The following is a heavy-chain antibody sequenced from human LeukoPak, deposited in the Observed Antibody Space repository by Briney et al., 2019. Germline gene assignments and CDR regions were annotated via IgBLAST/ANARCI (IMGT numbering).Heavy chain of an antibody. Sequence: ASVKVSCKASGYTFTSYGISWVRQAPGQGLEWMGWISAYNGNTNYAQKLQGRVTMTTDTSTSTAYMELRSLRSDDTAVYYCARSHYYDSSGHFDYWGQGTLVTVSS. CDR1: GYTFTSYG. CDR2: ISAYNGNT. V-gene: IGHV1-18*01. J-gene: IGHJ4*02. CDR3: ARSHYYDSSGHFDY. D-gene: IGHD3-22*01.